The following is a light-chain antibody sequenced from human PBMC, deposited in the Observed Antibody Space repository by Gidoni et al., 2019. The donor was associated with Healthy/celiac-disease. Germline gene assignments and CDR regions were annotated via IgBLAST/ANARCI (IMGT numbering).Light chain of an antibody. V-gene: IGKV4-1*01. Sequence: DIVMTQSPDSLPVSLGERATINCKSSQSVLYSSNNKNYLAWYQPKPGPPPKLLIYWASTRESGVPDRFSGSGSGTDFTLTISSLQAEDVAVYYCQQYYSTPWTFGQEAKVEIK. J-gene: IGKJ1*01. CDR2: WAS. CDR3: QQYYSTPWT. CDR1: QSVLYSSNNKNY.